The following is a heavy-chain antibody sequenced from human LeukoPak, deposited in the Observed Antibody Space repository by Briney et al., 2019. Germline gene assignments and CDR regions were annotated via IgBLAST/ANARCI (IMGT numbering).Heavy chain of an antibody. V-gene: IGHV4-34*01. CDR1: GGSFSGYY. CDR2: MNHSGRP. D-gene: IGHD4-17*01. Sequence: SEPLSLTCAVYGGSFSGYYWSWLRQPPGKGREWIGEMNHSGRPNYNPSLKSRVTISVDTSKNQFSLKLSSVTAADTAVYYCARGGAYGDYVSYFDYWGQGTLVTVSS. CDR3: ARGGAYGDYVSYFDY. J-gene: IGHJ4*02.